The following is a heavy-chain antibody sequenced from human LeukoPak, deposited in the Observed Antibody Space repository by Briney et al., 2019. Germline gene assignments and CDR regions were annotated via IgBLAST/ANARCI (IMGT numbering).Heavy chain of an antibody. Sequence: SETLSLTCTVSGGSISSYYWSWIRQPPGKGLEWNGSIYYSGSPNYSPSLTSRFTISVDTSKNQFSLTLSSVTAADTAVYYCARGTYYYDSSGYYYSYYYYYMYVWGKGTTVSVSS. CDR1: GGSISSYY. CDR3: ARGTYYYDSSGYYYSYYYYYMYV. V-gene: IGHV4-59*01. CDR2: IYYSGSP. D-gene: IGHD3-22*01. J-gene: IGHJ6*03.